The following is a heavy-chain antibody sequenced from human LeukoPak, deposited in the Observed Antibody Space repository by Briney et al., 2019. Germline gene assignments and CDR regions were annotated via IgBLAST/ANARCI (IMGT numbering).Heavy chain of an antibody. CDR1: GFTFSNYA. J-gene: IGHJ4*02. D-gene: IGHD3-3*01. V-gene: IGHV3-64*01. CDR2: ISSSGGST. CDR3: ARPLRESGYFYFDY. Sequence: GGSLRLSCAASGFTFSNYAMHWVRQAPGKGLEYVSAISSSGGSTYYASSVKGRFTISRDNSKNTLYLQMGSLRAEDMAVYYCARPLRESGYFYFDYWGQGTLVTVSS.